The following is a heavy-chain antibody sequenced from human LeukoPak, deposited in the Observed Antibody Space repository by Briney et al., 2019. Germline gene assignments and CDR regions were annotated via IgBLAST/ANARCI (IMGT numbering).Heavy chain of an antibody. D-gene: IGHD3-9*01. CDR2: ISSSSSYI. Sequence: GGSLRLSCAASGFTFSSYSMNWVRQAPGKGLEWVSSISSSSSYIYYADSAKGRFTISRDNSKNTLYLQMNSLRAEDTAVYNCAKDRRRDDVLTGSFSDWGQGTLVTVSS. J-gene: IGHJ4*02. V-gene: IGHV3-21*01. CDR3: AKDRRRDDVLTGSFSD. CDR1: GFTFSSYS.